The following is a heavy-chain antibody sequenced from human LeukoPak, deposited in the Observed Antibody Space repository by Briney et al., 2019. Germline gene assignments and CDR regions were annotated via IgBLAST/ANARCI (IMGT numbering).Heavy chain of an antibody. CDR3: ARGRRDGYTLYYMDV. Sequence: SETLSLTCTVSGGSISSYYWSWIRQPPGKGLEWIGSIYYSGSTYYNPSLKSRVTISVDTSKNQFSLKLRSVTAADTAVYYCARGRRDGYTLYYMDVWGKGTTVTVSS. V-gene: IGHV4-39*07. D-gene: IGHD5-24*01. J-gene: IGHJ6*03. CDR1: GGSISSYY. CDR2: IYYSGST.